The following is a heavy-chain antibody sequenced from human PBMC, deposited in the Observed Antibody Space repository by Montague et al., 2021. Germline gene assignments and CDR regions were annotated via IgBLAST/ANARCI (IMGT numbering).Heavy chain of an antibody. Sequence: SETLSLTCTVSGGSISSASHYWGWIRQPPGKGLEFIGVIYYNGTTYHNPSLKSRVTVSMDTSKNQFSLKLSSGTAADTAVYYCARSLYCRGGSCYSGFDPWGQGTLVTASS. CDR1: GGSISSASHY. J-gene: IGHJ5*02. D-gene: IGHD2-15*01. CDR2: IYYNGTT. V-gene: IGHV4-39*01. CDR3: ARSLYCRGGSCYSGFDP.